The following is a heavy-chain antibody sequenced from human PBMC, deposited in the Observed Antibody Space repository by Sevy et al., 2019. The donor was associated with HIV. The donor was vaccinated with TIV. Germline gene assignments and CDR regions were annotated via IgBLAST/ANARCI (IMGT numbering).Heavy chain of an antibody. CDR2: IYYSGST. J-gene: IGHJ6*02. Sequence: SETLSLTCTVSGGSISSYYWSWIRQPPGKGLEWIGYIYYSGSTDYNPTHKSRVTISVDTYKNQCSLRLSSVTAADTAVYYCARDRGRYYDCWSGYYSPDGMDVWGQGTTVTVSS. D-gene: IGHD3-3*01. CDR1: GGSISSYY. CDR3: ARDRGRYYDCWSGYYSPDGMDV. V-gene: IGHV4-59*01.